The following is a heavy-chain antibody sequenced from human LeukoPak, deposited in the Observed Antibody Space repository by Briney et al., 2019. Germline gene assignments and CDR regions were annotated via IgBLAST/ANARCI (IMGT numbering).Heavy chain of an antibody. Sequence: PGGSLRVSCAASGFTFSDYYMSWIRQAPGKGLEWVSYISSSSYTNYADSVKGRFTISRDNAKNSLYLQMNSLRAEDTAVYYCARGRSTSWMSSMGYWGQGTLVTVSS. CDR3: ARGRSTSWMSSMGY. J-gene: IGHJ4*02. CDR1: GFTFSDYY. D-gene: IGHD2-2*01. V-gene: IGHV3-11*06. CDR2: ISSSSYT.